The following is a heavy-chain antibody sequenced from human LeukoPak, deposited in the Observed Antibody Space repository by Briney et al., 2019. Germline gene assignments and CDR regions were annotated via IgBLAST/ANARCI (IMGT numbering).Heavy chain of an antibody. CDR2: IYHSGST. CDR3: ARDHYYDSSGYYYFSYYYGMDV. CDR1: GGSISSSNW. J-gene: IGHJ6*02. Sequence: PSETLSLTCAVSGGSISSSNWWSWVRQPPGKGLEWIGEIYHSGSTNYNPSLKSRVTISVDKSKNQFSLKLSSVTAADTAVYCCARDHYYDSSGYYYFSYYYGMDVWGQGTTVTVSS. V-gene: IGHV4-4*01. D-gene: IGHD3-22*01.